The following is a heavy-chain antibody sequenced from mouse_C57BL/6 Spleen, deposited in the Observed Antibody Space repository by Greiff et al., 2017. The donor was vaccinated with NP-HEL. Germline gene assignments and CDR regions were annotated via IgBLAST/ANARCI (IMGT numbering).Heavy chain of an antibody. J-gene: IGHJ4*01. CDR3: ARRDYGSSYEDY. Sequence: VQLQQSGPELVKPGASVKISCKASGYAFSSSWMNWVKQRPGKGLEWIGRIYPGDGDTNYNGKFKGKATLTADKSSSTAYMQLSSLTSEDSAVYFCARRDYGSSYEDYWGQGTSVTVSS. V-gene: IGHV1-82*01. CDR1: GYAFSSSW. D-gene: IGHD1-1*01. CDR2: IYPGDGDT.